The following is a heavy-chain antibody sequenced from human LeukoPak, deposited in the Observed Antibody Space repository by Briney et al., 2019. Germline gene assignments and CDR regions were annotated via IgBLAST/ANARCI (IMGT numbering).Heavy chain of an antibody. D-gene: IGHD2-2*01. CDR2: IRRSNRYI. CDR1: GFTLSSYS. CDR3: ARGDGMLKDIVVVPAAPLPFC. J-gene: IGHJ4*02. Sequence: GGSLRLAFAATGFTLSSYSIDSVRQAPGKGLEWVSSIRRSNRYIYYADSVKGRFTISRDNAQNSLYLQMNSLRGEDTAVYYCARGDGMLKDIVVVPAAPLPFCWGQGTLVTVSP. V-gene: IGHV3-21*01.